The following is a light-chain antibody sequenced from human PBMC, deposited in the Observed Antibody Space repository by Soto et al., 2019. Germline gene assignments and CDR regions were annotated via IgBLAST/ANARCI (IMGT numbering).Light chain of an antibody. Sequence: EIVLTQSPGTLSLSPGERATLSCRASQSVSKNFLAWYQQKPGQAPRFLIYGASSRATGIPERFSGSGSGTDFTLTISRLEPEDFAVYYCQQYASSPRTFGQGTKVEIK. CDR1: QSVSKNF. CDR2: GAS. V-gene: IGKV3-20*01. J-gene: IGKJ1*01. CDR3: QQYASSPRT.